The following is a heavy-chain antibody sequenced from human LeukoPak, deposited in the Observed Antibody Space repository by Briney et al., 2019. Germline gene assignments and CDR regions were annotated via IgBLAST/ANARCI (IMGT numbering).Heavy chain of an antibody. CDR2: IYYSGST. D-gene: IGHD3-22*01. CDR1: GGSISSSSYY. V-gene: IGHV4-39*01. J-gene: IGHJ4*02. CDR3: ARHTVHYYDSSGYSN. Sequence: PSETPSLTCTVSGGSISSSSYYWGWIRQPPGKGLEWIGSIYYSGSTYYNPSLKSRVTISVDTSKNQFSLKLSSVTAADTAVYYCARHTVHYYDSSGYSNWGQGTLVTVSS.